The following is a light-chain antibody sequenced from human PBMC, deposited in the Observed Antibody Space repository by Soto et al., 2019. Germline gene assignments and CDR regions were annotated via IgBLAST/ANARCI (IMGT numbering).Light chain of an antibody. Sequence: EIVMTQSPATLSVAPGERATRSCRASQTVSSNYLAWCQQRPGQAPRLLIYGASTRATGIPARFSGSGSGTEFTLTISSLQSEDFAVYYCQQYNNWPLFGQGTRLEIK. CDR2: GAS. CDR1: QTVSSN. J-gene: IGKJ5*01. CDR3: QQYNNWPL. V-gene: IGKV3-15*01.